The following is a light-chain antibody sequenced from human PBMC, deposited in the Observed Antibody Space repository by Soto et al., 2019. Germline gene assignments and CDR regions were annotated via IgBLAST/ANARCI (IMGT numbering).Light chain of an antibody. CDR3: HQYTASPHT. J-gene: IGKJ1*01. CDR2: GIS. V-gene: IGKV3-20*01. Sequence: EVVLTQSPGTLSLSPGEGATLSCRASQSLSRNYLAWYQQPGQAPRLLMYGISSRATGIPDRFSGSGSGTDFTLTISRLEPEDFAVYYCHQYTASPHTFGQGTKV. CDR1: QSLSRNY.